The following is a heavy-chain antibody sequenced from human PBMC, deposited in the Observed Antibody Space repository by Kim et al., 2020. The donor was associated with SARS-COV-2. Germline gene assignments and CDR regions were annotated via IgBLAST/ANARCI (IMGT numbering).Heavy chain of an antibody. J-gene: IGHJ4*02. V-gene: IGHV4-34*01. D-gene: IGHD3-10*01. Sequence: YNPSLKSRVTMSADTSKNPFSLKLSSVTAADTAVYYCARGDSMAWGPLWYWGQGTLVTVSS. CDR3: ARGDSMAWGPLWY.